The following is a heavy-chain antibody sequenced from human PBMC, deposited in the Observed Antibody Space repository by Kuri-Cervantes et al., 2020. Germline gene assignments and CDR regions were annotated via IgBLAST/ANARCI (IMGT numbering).Heavy chain of an antibody. Sequence: GESLKISCTASGFTFSSHWMSWVRQAPGKGLEWVAVISYDGSNKYYADSVKGRFTISRDNSKNTLYLQMNSLRAEDTAVYYCAKDHGGNFDYWGQGTLVTVSS. CDR3: AKDHGGNFDY. CDR2: ISYDGSNK. J-gene: IGHJ4*02. V-gene: IGHV3-30*18. CDR1: GFTFSSHW. D-gene: IGHD3-16*01.